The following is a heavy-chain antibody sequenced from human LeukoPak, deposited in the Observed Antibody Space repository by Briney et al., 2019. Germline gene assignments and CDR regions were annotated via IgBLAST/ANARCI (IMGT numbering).Heavy chain of an antibody. J-gene: IGHJ5*02. V-gene: IGHV1-18*01. CDR1: GYTFTSYG. Sequence: ASVTVSCKASGYTFTSYGISWVRQARGQGLEWMGWISAYNGNTNYAQKLQGRVTMTTDTSTSTAYMELRSLRSDDTAVYYCARYCSSTSCYLPFDPWGQGTLVTVSS. CDR2: ISAYNGNT. D-gene: IGHD2-2*01. CDR3: ARYCSSTSCYLPFDP.